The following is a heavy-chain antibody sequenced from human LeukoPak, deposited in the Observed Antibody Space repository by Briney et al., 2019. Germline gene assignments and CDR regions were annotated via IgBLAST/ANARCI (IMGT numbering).Heavy chain of an antibody. CDR2: IYFSGST. CDR1: GGSISSSNYY. V-gene: IGHV4-39*01. Sequence: SETLSLTCVVSGGSISSSNYYWAWIRQPPGKGLEWIGSIYFSGSTFYTPSLKSRLTISADTSKNQFSLKLSSVTAADAAVYYCARRRIVATIDYWGQGTLVTVSS. D-gene: IGHD5-12*01. J-gene: IGHJ4*02. CDR3: ARRRIVATIDY.